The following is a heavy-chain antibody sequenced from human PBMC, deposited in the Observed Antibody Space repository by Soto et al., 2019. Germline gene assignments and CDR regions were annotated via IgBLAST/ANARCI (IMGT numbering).Heavy chain of an antibody. D-gene: IGHD3-10*01. CDR1: GYTFTSYA. V-gene: IGHV1-3*01. CDR2: INAGNGNT. J-gene: IGHJ6*01. Sequence: ASVKVSCKASGYTFTSYAMHWVRQAPGQRLEWMGWINAGNGNTKYSQKFQGRVTITRDTSASTDYMELSSLRSEDTALYYCARVWFEYYYYGMDVWGQGTTVTSP. CDR3: ARVWFEYYYYGMDV.